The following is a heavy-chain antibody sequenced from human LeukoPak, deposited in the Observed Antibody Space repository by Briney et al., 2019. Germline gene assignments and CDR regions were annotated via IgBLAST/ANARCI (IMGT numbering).Heavy chain of an antibody. D-gene: IGHD2-21*02. J-gene: IGHJ6*02. V-gene: IGHV3-21*01. CDR2: ISSRSGYI. Sequence: GSLSLSCAASGFSFSIYSMSWVRQAPGKGLEWVSSISSRSGYIYYAGSVKGRLTISRDNAKNSLYLQMNSLRAEDTAVYYCASGNGDFLGTDGMDVWGQGTTVIVSS. CDR1: GFSFSIYS. CDR3: ASGNGDFLGTDGMDV.